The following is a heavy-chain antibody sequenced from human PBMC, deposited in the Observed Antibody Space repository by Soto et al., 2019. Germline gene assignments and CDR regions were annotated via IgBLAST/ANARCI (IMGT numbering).Heavy chain of an antibody. J-gene: IGHJ3*02. Sequence: RWIRPPPGEVLEWMGWVDPSDSYTIYSPSFQGHVTSSADKSISTAYLQWSSLKASDTAMYYCARHVQWLIPGAFNIWGPETMVTVSS. CDR3: ARHVQWLIPGAFNI. V-gene: IGHV5-10-1*01. D-gene: IGHD6-19*01. CDR2: VDPSDSYT.